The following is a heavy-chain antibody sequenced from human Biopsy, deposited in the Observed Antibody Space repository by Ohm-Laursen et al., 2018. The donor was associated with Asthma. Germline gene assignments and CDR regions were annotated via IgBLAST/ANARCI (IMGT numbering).Heavy chain of an antibody. D-gene: IGHD2-15*01. V-gene: IGHV4-61*01. J-gene: IGHJ5*02. CDR2: VSHTGST. CDR1: GGSISNSNYY. CDR3: ARLADCSGGACYSYGWFDP. Sequence: GTLSLTCTVSGGSISNSNYYWTWIRLPPGKGLEYIGDVSHTGSTNYNPSLKSRVTMSLDTSKNQFSLRLTSVTPADTAVYYCARLADCSGGACYSYGWFDPWGQGTRVTVSS.